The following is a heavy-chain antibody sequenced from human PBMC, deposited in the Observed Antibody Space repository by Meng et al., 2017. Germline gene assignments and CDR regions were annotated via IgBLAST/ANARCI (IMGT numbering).Heavy chain of an antibody. CDR2: IDPKNGDT. V-gene: IGHV1-2*06. J-gene: IGHJ4*02. CDR1: GYNFPDYY. D-gene: IGHD6-13*01. CDR3: ARDEDISAAGKLFGDY. Sequence: QVQLGHSGAAVKKPGASVKVSCKPSGYNFPDYYIHWGRQAPGQWLEWMRRIDPKNGDTHYAQKFQGRVTMTGDTSISTAYMDLSGLRSDDTAVYYCARDEDISAAGKLFGDYWGQGTLVTVSS.